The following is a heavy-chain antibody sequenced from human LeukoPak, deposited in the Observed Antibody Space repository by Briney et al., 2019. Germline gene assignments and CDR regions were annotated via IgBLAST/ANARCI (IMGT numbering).Heavy chain of an antibody. D-gene: IGHD1-1*01. Sequence: SETLSLTCTVSGDSVSNDRYYWTWIRQSPGKGLEWIAYIRYSGHTNYNPSLDTRVTISLDASKNQLSLRLYSVTAADTAMYYCTRYNWNTWFDPWGQGALVTVSS. CDR1: GDSVSNDRYY. V-gene: IGHV4-61*01. J-gene: IGHJ5*02. CDR3: TRYNWNTWFDP. CDR2: IRYSGHT.